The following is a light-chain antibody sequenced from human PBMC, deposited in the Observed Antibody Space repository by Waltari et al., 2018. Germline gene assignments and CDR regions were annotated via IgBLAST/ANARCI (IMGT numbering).Light chain of an antibody. CDR2: EDN. J-gene: IGLJ3*02. Sequence: FLPTQPHSVSESPGKTVTISRTHNSDSIASKYVQWYQRRPGRAPMTVIYEDNQRPSGVPDRFSGSIDSSSNSASLTISGLKTEDEADYYCQSYDSSNLWVFGGGTKLTVL. CDR1: SDSIASKY. V-gene: IGLV6-57*04. CDR3: QSYDSSNLWV.